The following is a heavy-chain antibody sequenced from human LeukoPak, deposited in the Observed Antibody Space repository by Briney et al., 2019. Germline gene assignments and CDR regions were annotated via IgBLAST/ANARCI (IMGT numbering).Heavy chain of an antibody. J-gene: IGHJ4*02. D-gene: IGHD2-15*01. CDR2: IFYSGTT. CDR1: GGSISSTTYY. Sequence: SETLSLTCTVSGGSISSTTYYWGWIRQPPGKGLEWIGFIFYSGTTNYNPSLKSRVTISVDTSKNQFSLKLSSVTAADTAVYYCARGGWNKFDYWGQGTLVTVSS. V-gene: IGHV4-61*05. CDR3: ARGGWNKFDY.